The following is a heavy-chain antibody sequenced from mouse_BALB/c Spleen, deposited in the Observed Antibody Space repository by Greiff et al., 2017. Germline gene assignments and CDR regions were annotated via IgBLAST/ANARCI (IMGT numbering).Heavy chain of an antibody. J-gene: IGHJ2*01. CDR2: IDPENGDT. V-gene: IGHV14-4*02. CDR1: GFNIKDYY. CDR3: NALLRPNFDY. Sequence: VQLQQSGAELVRSGASVKLSCTASGFNIKDYYMHWVKQRPEQGLEWIGWIDPENGDTEYAPKFQGKATMTADTSSNTANLQLSSLTSEDTAVYYCNALLRPNFDYWGQGTTLTVSS. D-gene: IGHD1-2*01.